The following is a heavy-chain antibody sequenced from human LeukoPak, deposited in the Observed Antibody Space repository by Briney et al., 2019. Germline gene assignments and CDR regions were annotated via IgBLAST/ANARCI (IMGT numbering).Heavy chain of an antibody. CDR3: ARRFKGHYFGY. CDR1: GFTFNSYW. Sequence: GGSLRLSCAASGFTFNSYWMSWVRQAPGKGLEWVANIKQDGSEKYYVDSMKGRFTISRDNAKNSLYLQMNSLRAEDTAVYYCARRFKGHYFGYWGQGTLVTVSS. J-gene: IGHJ4*02. CDR2: IKQDGSEK. D-gene: IGHD5-24*01. V-gene: IGHV3-7*01.